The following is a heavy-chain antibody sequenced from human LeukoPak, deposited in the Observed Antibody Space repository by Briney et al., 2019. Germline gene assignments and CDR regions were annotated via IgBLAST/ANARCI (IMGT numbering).Heavy chain of an antibody. D-gene: IGHD5-18*01. V-gene: IGHV3-66*01. CDR3: ARDIYSYGSRYFDY. Sequence: GGSLRLSCAASGFTVSSNYMSWVRQAPGKGLEWVSVIYSGGSTYYADSVKGRFTISRDNSENTLYLQMNSLRAEDTAVYYCARDIYSYGSRYFDYWGQGTLVTVSS. J-gene: IGHJ4*02. CDR1: GFTVSSNY. CDR2: IYSGGST.